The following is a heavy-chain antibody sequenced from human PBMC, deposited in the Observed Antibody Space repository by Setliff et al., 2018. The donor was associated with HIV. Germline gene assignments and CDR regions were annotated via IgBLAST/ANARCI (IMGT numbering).Heavy chain of an antibody. CDR1: GYTFIGHY. Sequence: GASVKVSCKASGYTFIGHYIHWVRQAPGQGLEWMGWINPNSGDTKYAQKFQDRVSLTRDTSLSTAYMELSSLTSDDTAIYYCARDMSEIWERSLAKGDEFDPWGQGSLVTVSS. J-gene: IGHJ5*02. CDR3: ARDMSEIWERSLAKGDEFDP. V-gene: IGHV1-2*02. CDR2: INPNSGDT. D-gene: IGHD3-16*01.